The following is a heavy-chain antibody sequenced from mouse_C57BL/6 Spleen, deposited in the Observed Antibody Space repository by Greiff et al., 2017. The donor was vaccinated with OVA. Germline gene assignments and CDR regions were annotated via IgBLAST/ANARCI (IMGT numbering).Heavy chain of an antibody. CDR2: ISYDGSN. D-gene: IGHD4-1*01. V-gene: IGHV3-6*01. CDR3: ASANPFYYAMDY. Sequence: EVQLQESGPGLVKPSQSLSLTCSVTGYSITSGYYWNWIRQFPGNKLEWMGYISYDGSNNYNPSLKNRISITRDTSKNQFFLKLNSVTTEDTATYYCASANPFYYAMDYWGQGTSVTVSS. J-gene: IGHJ4*01. CDR1: GYSITSGYY.